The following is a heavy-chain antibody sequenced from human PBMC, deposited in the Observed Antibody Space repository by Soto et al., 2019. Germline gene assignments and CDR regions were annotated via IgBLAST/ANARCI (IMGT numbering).Heavy chain of an antibody. D-gene: IGHD6-13*01. J-gene: IGHJ6*02. CDR1: GGSFSGYY. Sequence: SETLSLTCAAYGGSFSGYYWSWIRQPPGKGLEWIGEINHSGSTNYNPSLKSRVTISVDTSKNQFSLKLSSVTAADTAVYYCARGLRSSSWFMNYYYGMDVWGQGTTVTVSS. V-gene: IGHV4-34*01. CDR3: ARGLRSSSWFMNYYYGMDV. CDR2: INHSGST.